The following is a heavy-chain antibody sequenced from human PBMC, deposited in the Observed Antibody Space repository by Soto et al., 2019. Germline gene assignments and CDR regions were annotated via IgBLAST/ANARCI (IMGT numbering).Heavy chain of an antibody. Sequence: QVQLVQSGAEVKKPGSSVKVSCKASGGTFSSYAISWVRQAPGQGLEWMGGIIPIFGTANYAQKFQGRVTISADESTSTDYMELSSLRSDDTAVYYCARSKRGYFDWDPYDYYGMDVWGQGTTVTVSS. V-gene: IGHV1-69*01. CDR2: IIPIFGTA. J-gene: IGHJ6*02. CDR3: ARSKRGYFDWDPYDYYGMDV. CDR1: GGTFSSYA. D-gene: IGHD3-9*01.